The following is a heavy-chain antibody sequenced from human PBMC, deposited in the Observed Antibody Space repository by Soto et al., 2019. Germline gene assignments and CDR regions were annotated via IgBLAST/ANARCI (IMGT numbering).Heavy chain of an antibody. Sequence: EVQLLESGGGLVQPGGSLRLSCAASGFTFSSYAMSWVRQAPGKGLEWVSAISGSGGSTYYADSVKGRFTISRDNSKNTLYLQRNSLRAEDTAVYYCAKDRVTIFGVVIHSWFDYWGQGTLVTVSS. V-gene: IGHV3-23*01. CDR2: ISGSGGST. J-gene: IGHJ4*02. CDR3: AKDRVTIFGVVIHSWFDY. CDR1: GFTFSSYA. D-gene: IGHD3-3*01.